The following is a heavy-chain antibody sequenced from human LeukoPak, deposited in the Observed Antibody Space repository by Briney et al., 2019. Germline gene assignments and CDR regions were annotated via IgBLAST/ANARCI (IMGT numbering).Heavy chain of an antibody. CDR2: IKQDGSEK. CDR3: AREYDFWSGLSPPDY. D-gene: IGHD3-3*01. V-gene: IGHV3-7*01. J-gene: IGHJ4*02. CDR1: GFTFSSYW. Sequence: GGSLRLSCAASGFTFSSYWMSWVRQAPGKGLEWVANIKQDGSEKYYVDSVKGRFTISRDNAKNSLYLQMNSLRAEDTAVYYCAREYDFWSGLSPPDYWGQGTLVTVSS.